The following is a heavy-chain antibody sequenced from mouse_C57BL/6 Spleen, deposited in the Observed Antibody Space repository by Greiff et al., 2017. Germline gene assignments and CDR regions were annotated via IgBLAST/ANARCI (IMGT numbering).Heavy chain of an antibody. J-gene: IGHJ1*03. V-gene: IGHV1-15*01. Sequence: VQLQQSGAELVRPGASVTLSCKASGYTFTDYDMHWVKQTPVHGLEWIGAIDPETGGTVYNQKFKGKAILTADKSSSTAYMELRILTAADSAVYYCTRRLYYCCSSWYFDGWGTGTTVTVSS. CDR2: IDPETGGT. CDR1: GYTFTDYD. D-gene: IGHD1-1*01. CDR3: TRRLYYCCSSWYFDG.